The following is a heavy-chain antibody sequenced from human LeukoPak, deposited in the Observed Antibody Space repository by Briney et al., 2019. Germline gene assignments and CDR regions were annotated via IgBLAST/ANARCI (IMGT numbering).Heavy chain of an antibody. CDR3: ARDRGKDYFGD. Sequence: GGSLRLSCVTSGLTFTNHGFHWLRQAADKGLEWVAFVRNDAFDTYHSNSVKGRFSISRDDSENTVYLQMNSLRAEDTALYYCARDRGKDYFGDWGQGTQVTVSS. D-gene: IGHD4-23*01. CDR1: GLTFTNHG. V-gene: IGHV3-30*02. J-gene: IGHJ4*02. CDR2: VRNDAFDT.